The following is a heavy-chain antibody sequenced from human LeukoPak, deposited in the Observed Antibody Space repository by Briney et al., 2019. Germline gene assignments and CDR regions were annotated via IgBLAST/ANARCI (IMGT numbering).Heavy chain of an antibody. CDR1: GFTVSSNY. J-gene: IGHJ4*02. CDR2: IYSGGST. V-gene: IGHV3-66*01. CDR3: ARGPLTTPLAY. Sequence: GGSLRLSCAASGFTVSSNYMSWVRQAPGKGLEWVSVIYSGGSTYYADSVKGRFTISRDNSKNTLYLQMNSLRAGDTAVYYCARGPLTTPLAYWGQGTLVTVSS. D-gene: IGHD4-17*01.